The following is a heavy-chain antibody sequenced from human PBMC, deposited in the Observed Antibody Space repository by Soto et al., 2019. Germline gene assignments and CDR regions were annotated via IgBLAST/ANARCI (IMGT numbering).Heavy chain of an antibody. CDR3: ARDTSHGVPTGGLDS. J-gene: IGHJ4*02. CDR2: ITDGLTK. V-gene: IGHV3-48*02. CDR1: GFSFSNYN. D-gene: IGHD3-3*01. Sequence: VGSLRLSCAASGFSFSNYNMNWVRQAPGKGLEWVAHITDGLTKHYADFVQGRFTISRDNAKNSLYLELTDLRDDDTAVYYCARDTSHGVPTGGLDSWGQGTRVTLSS.